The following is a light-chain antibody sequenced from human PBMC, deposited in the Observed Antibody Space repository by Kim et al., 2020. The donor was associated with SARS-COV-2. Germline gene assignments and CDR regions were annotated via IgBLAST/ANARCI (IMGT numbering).Light chain of an antibody. J-gene: IGKJ5*01. CDR1: QTIGTA. CDR2: GAS. V-gene: IGKV1-39*01. Sequence: ASVGDTGTTTCRASQTIGTAIKWFNEETGTAPTLLIYGASSVQSGVPTRFSGKGSGTEFTLPICNIQPENFGTYFCQLTTTTPISFGEAKRLGI. CDR3: QLTTTTPIS.